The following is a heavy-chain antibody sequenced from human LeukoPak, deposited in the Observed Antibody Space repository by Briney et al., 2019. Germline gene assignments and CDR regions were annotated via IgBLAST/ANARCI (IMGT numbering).Heavy chain of an antibody. CDR1: GFTFSDFQ. J-gene: IGHJ4*02. V-gene: IGHV3-11*01. CDR2: ISDSGHSI. CDR3: ARDGSYYDTSAFYSDN. D-gene: IGHD3-22*01. Sequence: SGGSLRLSCAASGFTFSDFQMSWIRQAPGKGLEGLSDISDSGHSIRYADSVKGRFTISRDNAKKSLYLQLNSLRAEDTAVYYCARDGSYYDTSAFYSDNWGQGTLVTVSS.